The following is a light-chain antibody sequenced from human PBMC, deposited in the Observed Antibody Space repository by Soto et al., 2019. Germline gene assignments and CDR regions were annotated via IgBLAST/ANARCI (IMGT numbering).Light chain of an antibody. CDR1: QSVLYSSNNKNY. J-gene: IGKJ4*01. CDR3: QQYYSPLT. V-gene: IGKV4-1*01. CDR2: GAS. Sequence: DIVMTQSPDSLAVSLGERATINCKSSQSVLYSSNNKNYLAWYQQKPGQPPKLLFYGASTRGSGVPDRFSGSGSGTDFTLTISSLQAEDVAVYYCQQYYSPLTFGGGTKVEIK.